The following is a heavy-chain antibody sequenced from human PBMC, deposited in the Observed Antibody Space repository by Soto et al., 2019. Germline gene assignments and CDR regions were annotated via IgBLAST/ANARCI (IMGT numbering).Heavy chain of an antibody. CDR1: GGSISSGGYS. CDR2: IYHSGST. V-gene: IGHV4-30-2*01. CDR3: ARSMTTATTYDY. J-gene: IGHJ4*02. Sequence: SETLSLTCTVSGGSISSGGYSWTWIRQPPGKGLEWVGYIYHSGSTYYNPSLKSRVTISVDRSKNQFSLKLSSVTAADTAVYYCARSMTTATTYDYWGQGTLVTVSS. D-gene: IGHD4-17*01.